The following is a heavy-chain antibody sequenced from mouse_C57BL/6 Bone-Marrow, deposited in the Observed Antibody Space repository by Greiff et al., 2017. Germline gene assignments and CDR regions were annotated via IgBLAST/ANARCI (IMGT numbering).Heavy chain of an antibody. J-gene: IGHJ3*01. Sequence: EVKLVESGGGLVKPGGSLKLSCAASGFTFSSYAMSWVRQTPEKRLEWVATISDGGSYTYYPDNVKGRFTISRDNAKNNQYLQMIHLKSEDTAMDCCARYYYGSMFAYWGQGTLVTVSA. V-gene: IGHV5-4*03. D-gene: IGHD1-1*01. CDR2: ISDGGSYT. CDR3: ARYYYGSMFAY. CDR1: GFTFSSYA.